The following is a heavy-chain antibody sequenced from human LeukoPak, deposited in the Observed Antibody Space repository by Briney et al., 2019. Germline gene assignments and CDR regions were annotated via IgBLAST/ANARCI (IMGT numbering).Heavy chain of an antibody. D-gene: IGHD6-13*01. CDR3: ARSSPSSSSLIPKYNWFDP. V-gene: IGHV1-18*01. J-gene: IGHJ5*02. CDR2: ISAYNGNT. Sequence: ASVKVSCKASGYTLTSYGISWVRQAPGQGLGWMGWISAYNGNTNYAQKLQGRVTMTTDTSTSTAYMELRSLRSDDTAVYYCARSSPSSSSLIPKYNWFDPWGQGTLVTVSS. CDR1: GYTLTSYG.